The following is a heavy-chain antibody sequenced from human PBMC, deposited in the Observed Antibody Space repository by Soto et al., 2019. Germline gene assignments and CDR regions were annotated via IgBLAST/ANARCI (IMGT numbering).Heavy chain of an antibody. V-gene: IGHV1-8*01. CDR1: GYTFTSYD. D-gene: IGHD6-19*01. Sequence: QVQLVQSGAEAKKPGASVKVSCKASGYTFTSYDIHWVRQATGLGPEWMGWMNPNSGNTVYAQKFQRRVTMTGNTSMSTAYMELSSLRSEDTAVYYCARTRFGAVAGTWGQGTLVTVSS. CDR2: MNPNSGNT. CDR3: ARTRFGAVAGT. J-gene: IGHJ5*02.